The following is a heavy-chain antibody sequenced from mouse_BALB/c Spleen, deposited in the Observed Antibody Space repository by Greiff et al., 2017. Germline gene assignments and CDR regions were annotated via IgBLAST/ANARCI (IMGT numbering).Heavy chain of an antibody. V-gene: IGHV5-6-5*01. J-gene: IGHJ2*01. D-gene: IGHD2-3*01. Sequence: EVQLVESGGGLVKPGGSLKLSCAASGFTFSSYAMSWVRQTPEKRLEWVASISSGGSTYYPDSVKGRFTISRDNARNILYLQMSSLRSEDTAMYYCAREGGYSYYFDYWGQGTTLTVSS. CDR1: GFTFSSYA. CDR3: AREGGYSYYFDY. CDR2: ISSGGST.